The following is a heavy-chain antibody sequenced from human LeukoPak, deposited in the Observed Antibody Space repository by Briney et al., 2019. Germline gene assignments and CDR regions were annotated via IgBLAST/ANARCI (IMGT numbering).Heavy chain of an antibody. V-gene: IGHV3-30*02. J-gene: IGHJ4*02. D-gene: IGHD3-3*01. CDR2: IRYDGSNK. Sequence: PGGSLRLSCAASEFTFSSYGMHWVRQAPGKGLEWVAFIRYDGSNKYYADSVKGRFTISRDNSKNTLYLQMNSLRAEDTAVYYCAKVEWSGHHTGDYWGQGTLVTVPS. CDR3: AKVEWSGHHTGDY. CDR1: EFTFSSYG.